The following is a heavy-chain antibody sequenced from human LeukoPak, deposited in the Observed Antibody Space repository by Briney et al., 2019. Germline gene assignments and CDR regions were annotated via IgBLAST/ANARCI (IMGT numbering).Heavy chain of an antibody. CDR3: ATGFDTAMVQSVDY. V-gene: IGHV1-69-2*01. Sequence: ASVKICCKVSGYTFTDYYMHWVQQAPGKGLEWMGLVDPEDGETIYAEKFQGRVTITADTSTDTAYMELSSLRSEDTAVYYCATGFDTAMVQSVDYWGQGTLVTVSS. CDR1: GYTFTDYY. J-gene: IGHJ4*02. CDR2: VDPEDGET. D-gene: IGHD5-18*01.